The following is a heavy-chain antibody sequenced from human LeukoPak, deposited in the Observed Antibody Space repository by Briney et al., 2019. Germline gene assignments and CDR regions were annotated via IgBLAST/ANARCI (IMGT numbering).Heavy chain of an antibody. D-gene: IGHD1-26*01. CDR2: IYTSGST. Sequence: PSETLSLTCTVSGGSISSGSYYWSWIRQPAGKGLEWIGRIYTSGSTNYNPSLKSRVTISVDTSKNQFSLKLSSVTAADTAVYYCAGSIVGATITDAFDIWGQGTMVTVSS. CDR3: AGSIVGATITDAFDI. CDR1: GGSISSGSYY. J-gene: IGHJ3*02. V-gene: IGHV4-61*02.